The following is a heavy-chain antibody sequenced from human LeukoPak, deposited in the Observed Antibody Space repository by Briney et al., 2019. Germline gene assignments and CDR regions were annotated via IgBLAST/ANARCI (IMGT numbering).Heavy chain of an antibody. J-gene: IGHJ4*02. CDR2: ISSSSSYT. V-gene: IGHV3-11*05. Sequence: PGGSLRLSCAASGFTFSDYYMSWIRQAPGKGLEWVSYISSSSSYTNYADSVKGRFTISRDNAKNSLYLQMNSLRAEDTAVYYCARDERYGSGTDYWGQGTLVTVPS. CDR1: GFTFSDYY. D-gene: IGHD3-10*01. CDR3: ARDERYGSGTDY.